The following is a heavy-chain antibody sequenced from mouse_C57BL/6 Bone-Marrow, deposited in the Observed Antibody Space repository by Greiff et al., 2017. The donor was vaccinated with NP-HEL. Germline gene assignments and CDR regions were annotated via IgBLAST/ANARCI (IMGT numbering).Heavy chain of an antibody. J-gene: IGHJ2*01. V-gene: IGHV1-22*01. Sequence: VQLKESGPELVKPGASVKMSCKASGYTFTDYNMHWVKQSHGKSLEWIGYINPNNGGTSYNQKFKGKATLTVNKSSSTAYMELRSLTSEDSAVYYCARRYYYGNFDYWGQGTTLTVSS. CDR2: INPNNGGT. CDR1: GYTFTDYN. CDR3: ARRYYYGNFDY. D-gene: IGHD1-1*01.